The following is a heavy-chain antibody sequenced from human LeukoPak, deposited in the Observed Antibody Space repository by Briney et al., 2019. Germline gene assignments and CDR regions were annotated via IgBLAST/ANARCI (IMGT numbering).Heavy chain of an antibody. V-gene: IGHV3-23*01. Sequence: GSLLLSGASSGFTFSSYAMSWARPAPGKGLEWVSAISGSGGSTYYADSVKGRFTISRDNSKNTLYLQMNSLRAVDTAVYYCAKVAAAAGRGAFDIWGQGTMVAVSS. D-gene: IGHD6-13*01. CDR1: GFTFSSYA. CDR3: AKVAAAAGRGAFDI. J-gene: IGHJ3*02. CDR2: ISGSGGST.